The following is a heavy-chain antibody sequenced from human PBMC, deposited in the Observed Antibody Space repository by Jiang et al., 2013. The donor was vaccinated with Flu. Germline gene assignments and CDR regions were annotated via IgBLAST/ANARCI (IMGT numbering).Heavy chain of an antibody. D-gene: IGHD2-21*02. CDR1: SGSISSHY. CDR2: SITVGTT. Sequence: LVKPSETLSLTCTVSSGSISSHYWSWIRQPPGRDWSGLGISITVGTTNYNPSLKSRVTISIDTSTNQFSLKLISVTAPDTAVYYCARSYCGGDCYSMFGYSYYGMDVWGQGTTVTVSS. V-gene: IGHV4-59*08. J-gene: IGHJ6*02. CDR3: ARSYCGGDCYSMFGYSYYGMDV.